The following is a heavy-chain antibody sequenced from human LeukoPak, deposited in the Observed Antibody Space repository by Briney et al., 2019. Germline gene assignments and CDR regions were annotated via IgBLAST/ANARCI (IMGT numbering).Heavy chain of an antibody. Sequence: SETLSLTCAVYSGSLKNYYWTWIRQPRGKGLEWIGEVSNRGNTNYNPSLKSRVTISVDTSKSQFSLKLSSVTAAATAVYSCGTGRDYSSDWGPDYWGQRTLVTASS. CDR1: SGSLKNYY. D-gene: IGHD6-19*01. CDR2: VSNRGNT. V-gene: IGHV4-34*01. J-gene: IGHJ4*02. CDR3: GTGRDYSSDWGPDY.